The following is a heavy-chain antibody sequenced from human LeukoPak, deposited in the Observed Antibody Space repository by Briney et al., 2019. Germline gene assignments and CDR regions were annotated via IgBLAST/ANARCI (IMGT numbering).Heavy chain of an antibody. CDR2: IYYSGST. D-gene: IGHD2-2*01. V-gene: IGHV4-59*01. J-gene: IGHJ4*02. CDR3: ARDVGYCSSTSCYRAGGY. CDR1: GGSISSYY. Sequence: SETLSLTCTVSGGSISSYYWSWIRQPPGKGLEWIGYIYYSGSTNYNPSLKSRVTISVDTSKNQFSLKLSSVTAADTAVYYCARDVGYCSSTSCYRAGGYRGQGTLVTVSS.